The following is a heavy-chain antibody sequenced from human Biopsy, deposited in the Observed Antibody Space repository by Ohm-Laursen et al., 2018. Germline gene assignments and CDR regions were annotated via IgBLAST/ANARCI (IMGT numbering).Heavy chain of an antibody. CDR1: GESFSDYY. V-gene: IGHV4-34*01. CDR3: AREGGGLLPIRLTDF. D-gene: IGHD1-26*01. Sequence: GTLSLTCEVSGESFSDYYWSWIRQSPGKGLEWIGEINHRGGSSYSPSLQSRVTISVDASKNQFSLNMKSVTAADTAVYFCAREGGGLLPIRLTDFWGPGMMVTVSS. J-gene: IGHJ4*02. CDR2: INHRGGS.